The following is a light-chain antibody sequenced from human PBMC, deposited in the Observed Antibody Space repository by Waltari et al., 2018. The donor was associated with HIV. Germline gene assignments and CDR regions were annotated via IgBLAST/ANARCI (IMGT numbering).Light chain of an antibody. CDR3: QQYNSYSWT. CDR1: QSISSW. CDR2: KAS. J-gene: IGKJ1*01. Sequence: DIQMTQSTSTLSASVGDRVTITCRASQSISSWLAWYQQKPGKAPKVLIYKASNLETWVPSRFSGSGSGTEFTLTISSLQPDDFATYYCQQYNSYSWTFGEGTKVEIK. V-gene: IGKV1-5*03.